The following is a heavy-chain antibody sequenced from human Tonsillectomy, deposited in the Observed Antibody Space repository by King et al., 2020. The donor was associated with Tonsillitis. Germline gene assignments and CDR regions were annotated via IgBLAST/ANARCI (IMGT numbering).Heavy chain of an antibody. D-gene: IGHD1-1*01. CDR2: IWYGGSNK. Sequence: VQLVESGGGVVQPGRSLRLSCAASGFTFSSYGMHWVRQAPGKGLEWVAVIWYGGSNKYYADSVKGRFTISRDNSKKTVYLQMNSLRAEDTAVYYCARDTSGTHFDYWGQGTLVTVSS. CDR1: GFTFSSYG. CDR3: ARDTSGTHFDY. J-gene: IGHJ4*02. V-gene: IGHV3-33*01.